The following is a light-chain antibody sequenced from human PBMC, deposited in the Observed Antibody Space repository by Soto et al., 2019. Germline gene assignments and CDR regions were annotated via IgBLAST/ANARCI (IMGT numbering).Light chain of an antibody. V-gene: IGLV1-47*01. J-gene: IGLJ2*01. CDR3: AAWDDSLSGVV. CDR2: RNN. CDR1: SSNIGSNY. Sequence: QSVLTQPPSASGTPGQRVTISCSGSSSNIGSNYVYWYQQLPGTAPKLLSYRNNQRPSGVPDRFSGSKSGTSASLAISGLRSEDEADYYCAAWDDSLSGVVFGGGTQPTVL.